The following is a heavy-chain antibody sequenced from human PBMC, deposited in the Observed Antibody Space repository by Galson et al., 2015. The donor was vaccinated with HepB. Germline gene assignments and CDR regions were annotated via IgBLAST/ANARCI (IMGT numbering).Heavy chain of an antibody. V-gene: IGHV3-74*01. J-gene: IGHJ5*02. CDR3: ARGFGGGYCSGGSCYDWFDP. CDR2: INSDGSST. CDR1: GFTFSSYW. D-gene: IGHD2-15*01. Sequence: SLRLSCAASGFTFSSYWMHWVRQAPGKGLVWVSRINSDGSSTSYADSVKGRFTISRDNAKNTLYLQMNSLRAEDTAVYYCARGFGGGYCSGGSCYDWFDPWGQGTLVTVSS.